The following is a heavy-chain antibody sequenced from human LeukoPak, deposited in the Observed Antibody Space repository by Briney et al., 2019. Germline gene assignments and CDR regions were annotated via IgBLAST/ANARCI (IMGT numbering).Heavy chain of an antibody. CDR1: GGSISSYY. CDR3: AREGQWLVRGYYYMDV. Sequence: SETLSLTCTVSGGSISSYYWSWIRQPAGKGLEWIGRIYTSGSTNYNPSLKSRVTMSVDTSKNQFSLKLSSVTAADTAVYYCAREGQWLVRGYYYMDVWGKGTTDTVSS. CDR2: IYTSGST. D-gene: IGHD6-19*01. J-gene: IGHJ6*03. V-gene: IGHV4-4*07.